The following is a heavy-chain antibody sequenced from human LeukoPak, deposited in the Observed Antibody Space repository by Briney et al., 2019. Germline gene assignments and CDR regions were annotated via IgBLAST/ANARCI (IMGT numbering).Heavy chain of an antibody. J-gene: IGHJ4*02. CDR1: GYTFITSW. Sequence: GESLKISCNASGYTFITSWIGWVRQLPGKGLEWMGIIYPSDSDTRYSPSFQGQVTISADKSISTAYLQWSSLKASDTAMYYCGRVGYSGYESDSWGQGTLVTVSS. CDR3: GRVGYSGYESDS. CDR2: IYPSDSDT. D-gene: IGHD5-12*01. V-gene: IGHV5-51*01.